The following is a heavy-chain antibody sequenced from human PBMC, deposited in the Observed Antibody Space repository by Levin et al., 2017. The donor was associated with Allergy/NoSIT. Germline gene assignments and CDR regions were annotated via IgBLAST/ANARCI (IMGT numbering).Heavy chain of an antibody. CDR2: ISYDGSNK. CDR3: ARDWSAAESNDY. CDR1: GFTFSSYA. Sequence: GESLKISCAASGFTFSSYAMHWVRQAPGKGLEWVAVISYDGSNKYYADSVKCRFTISRDNSKNTLYLQMNSLRAEDTAVYYCARDWSAAESNDYWGQGTLVTVSS. V-gene: IGHV3-30-3*01. J-gene: IGHJ4*02. D-gene: IGHD6-13*01.